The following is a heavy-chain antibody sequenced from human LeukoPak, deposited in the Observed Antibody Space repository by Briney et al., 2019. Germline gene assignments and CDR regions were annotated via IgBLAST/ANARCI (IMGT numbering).Heavy chain of an antibody. CDR1: GFTFSSYA. J-gene: IGHJ4*02. CDR3: AKVGTTYYYDSSGSLDY. V-gene: IGHV3-23*01. CDR2: ISGSGGNT. Sequence: PGGSLRLSCAASGFTFSSYAMSWVRQAPGKGLEWVSAISGSGGNTYYADSVKGRFTISRDNSKNTLYLQMNSLRAEDTAVYYCAKVGTTYYYDSSGSLDYWGQGTLVTVSS. D-gene: IGHD3-22*01.